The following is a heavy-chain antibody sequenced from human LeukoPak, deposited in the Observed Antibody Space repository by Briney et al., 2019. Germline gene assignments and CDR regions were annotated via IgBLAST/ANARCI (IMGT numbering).Heavy chain of an antibody. V-gene: IGHV3-21*01. CDR2: ISSSSSYI. J-gene: IGHJ6*02. CDR1: GFTLSSYS. CDR3: ARGPYGKGYYYGMDV. D-gene: IGHD3-10*01. Sequence: GGSLRLSCAASGFTLSSYSMNWVRQAPGKGLEWVSSISSSSSYIYYADSVKGRFTISRDNAKNSLYLQMYSLRAEDTAVYYCARGPYGKGYYYGMDVWGQGTTVTVSS.